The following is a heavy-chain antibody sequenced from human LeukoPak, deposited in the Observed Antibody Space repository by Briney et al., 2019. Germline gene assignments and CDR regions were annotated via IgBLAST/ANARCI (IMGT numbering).Heavy chain of an antibody. CDR3: ARDGYSGYQGGPGFDY. D-gene: IGHD5-12*01. J-gene: IGHJ4*02. Sequence: SVKVSCKASGGTFSSYAISWVRQAPGQGLEWMGWIIPIFGTANYAQKFQGRVTITADESTSTAYMELSSLRSEDTAVYYCARDGYSGYQGGPGFDYWGQGTLVTVSS. CDR1: GGTFSSYA. CDR2: IIPIFGTA. V-gene: IGHV1-69*01.